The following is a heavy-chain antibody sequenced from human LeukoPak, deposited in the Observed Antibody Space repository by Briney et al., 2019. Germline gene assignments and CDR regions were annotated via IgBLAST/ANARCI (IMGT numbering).Heavy chain of an antibody. D-gene: IGHD2-15*01. V-gene: IGHV1-46*03. Sequence: ASVKVSCKASGYTFTSYYMHWVRQAPGQGLEWMGIINPSGGSTSYAQKFQGRVTMTRDTSTSTVYMELSSLRSEDTAAYYCAGEYCSGGSCYPLHPYFDYWGQGTLVTVSS. CDR3: AGEYCSGGSCYPLHPYFDY. CDR2: INPSGGST. J-gene: IGHJ4*02. CDR1: GYTFTSYY.